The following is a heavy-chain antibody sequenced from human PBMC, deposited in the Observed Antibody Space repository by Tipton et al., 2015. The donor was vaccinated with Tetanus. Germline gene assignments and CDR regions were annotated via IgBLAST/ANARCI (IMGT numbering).Heavy chain of an antibody. CDR2: IKSKTDGGTT. J-gene: IGHJ4*02. CDR3: TTSGIVGSGSRVDY. CDR1: GLFFHNAW. Sequence: SLRLSCTTSGLFFHNAWMNWVRQAPGKGLQWVGRIKSKTDGGTTDYAARVKDRFSISRDDSKNTLFLVMNSLKTEDTGVYYCTTSGIVGSGSRVDYWGRGTLVTVSS. V-gene: IGHV3-15*07. D-gene: IGHD1-26*01.